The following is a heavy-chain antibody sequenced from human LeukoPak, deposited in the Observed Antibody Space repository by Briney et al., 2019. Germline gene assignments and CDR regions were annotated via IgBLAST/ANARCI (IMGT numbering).Heavy chain of an antibody. J-gene: IGHJ5*02. D-gene: IGHD3-10*01. CDR1: GYAFTNDD. V-gene: IGHV1-8*01. CDR3: ARLLWFGELRWFDP. CDR2: MNPNSGNT. Sequence: ASVKVSCKASGYAFTNDDINWVRQATGQGLEWMGWMNPNSGNTGYAQKFQGRVTMTRNTSISTAYMELSSLRSEDTAVYYCARLLWFGELRWFDPWGQGTLVTVSS.